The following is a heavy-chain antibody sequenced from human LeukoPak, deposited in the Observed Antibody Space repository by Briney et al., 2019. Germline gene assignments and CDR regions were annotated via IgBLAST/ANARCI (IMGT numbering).Heavy chain of an antibody. CDR3: ARLWHQNWSQLPAYYYYYMDV. CDR1: GGSISCYY. J-gene: IGHJ6*03. Sequence: SETLSLTCTVSGGSISCYYWSWIRQPPAKGLEWIGYIYTSGSTNYNPSLKSRVTIAVDTSNNQSSLRLSSVTAADTAVHYCARLWHQNWSQLPAYYYYYMDVWGKGTTVTVSS. D-gene: IGHD1-1*01. V-gene: IGHV4-4*09. CDR2: IYTSGST.